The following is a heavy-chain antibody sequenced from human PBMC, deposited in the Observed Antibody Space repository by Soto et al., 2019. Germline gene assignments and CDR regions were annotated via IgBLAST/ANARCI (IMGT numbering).Heavy chain of an antibody. J-gene: IGHJ4*02. D-gene: IGHD4-17*01. CDR3: AGTTYDYGDYFDY. V-gene: IGHV4-34*01. CDR2: INHSGST. CDR1: GGSFSGYY. Sequence: QVQLQQWGAGLLKPSETLSLTCAVYGGSFSGYYWSWIRQPPGKGLEWIGEINHSGSTNYNPSLKSRVTISVDTSKNQFALKLSSVTAADTAVYYCAGTTYDYGDYFDYWGQGTLVTVSS.